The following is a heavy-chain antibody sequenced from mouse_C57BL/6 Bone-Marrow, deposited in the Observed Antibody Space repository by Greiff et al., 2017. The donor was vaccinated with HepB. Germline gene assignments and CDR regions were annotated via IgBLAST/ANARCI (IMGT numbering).Heavy chain of an antibody. Sequence: EVQGVESGGGLVKPGGSLKLSCAASGFTFSSYTMSWVRQTTEKRLEWVATISGGGGNTYYPDSVKGRFTISRDNAKNTLYLQMSSLRSEDTALYYCARIYFDYWGQGTTLTVSS. CDR1: GFTFSSYT. J-gene: IGHJ2*01. CDR2: ISGGGGNT. CDR3: ARIYFDY. V-gene: IGHV5-9*01.